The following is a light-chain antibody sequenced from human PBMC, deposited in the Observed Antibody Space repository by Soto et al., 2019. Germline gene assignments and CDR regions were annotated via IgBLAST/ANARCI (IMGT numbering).Light chain of an antibody. CDR3: SSYAGSNTVYV. Sequence: QSALTQPPSASGSPGQSVTISCTGTSSDVGGYNYVSWYQQHPGKAPKLMIYEVSKRPSGVPDRFSGSKSGNTASLTVSALQAEDEADYYCSSYAGSNTVYVFGTGTKLTVL. CDR2: EVS. V-gene: IGLV2-8*01. CDR1: SSDVGGYNY. J-gene: IGLJ1*01.